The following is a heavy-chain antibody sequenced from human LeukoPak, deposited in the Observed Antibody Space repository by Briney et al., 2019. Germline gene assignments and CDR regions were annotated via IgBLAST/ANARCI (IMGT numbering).Heavy chain of an antibody. CDR1: GGSISSSSYY. D-gene: IGHD4-23*01. V-gene: IGHV4-39*01. Sequence: PSETLSLTCTVSGGSISSSSYYWGWIRQPPGKGLEWIESIYYSGSTYYNPSLKSRVTISVDTSKNQFSLKLSSVTAADTAVYHCARRSGGWFDPWGQGTLVTVSS. CDR2: IYYSGST. CDR3: ARRSGGWFDP. J-gene: IGHJ5*02.